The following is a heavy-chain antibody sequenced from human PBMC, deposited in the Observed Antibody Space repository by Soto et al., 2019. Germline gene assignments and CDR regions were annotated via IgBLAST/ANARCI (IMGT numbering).Heavy chain of an antibody. J-gene: IGHJ4*02. D-gene: IGHD6-19*01. CDR3: ARHIAVSGTRGFDY. CDR2: IYHTGNR. CDR1: GGSISDNW. V-gene: IGHV4-4*02. Sequence: QVQLQESGPGLMQPSGTPSLTCAVSGGSISDNWWSWVRQPPGKGLEWIGEIYHTGNRHYNPSLEGRVTISVDKSKNHFSLNLNSVTAADTAVYYCARHIAVSGTRGFDYWGQGILVTVSS.